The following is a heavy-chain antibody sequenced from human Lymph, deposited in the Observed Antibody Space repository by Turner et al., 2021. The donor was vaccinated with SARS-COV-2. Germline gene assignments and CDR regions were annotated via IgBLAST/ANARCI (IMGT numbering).Heavy chain of an antibody. CDR1: GFTFNHYA. J-gene: IGHJ6*02. CDR3: ANLYPTVSWEFPYGMDV. Sequence: EVQLLESGGGLVQPGGSLRLSCAASGFTFNHYAMSWVRQAPGKGLEWVSTISGSGGSTYYADSVKGRFIISRDNSKNTLYLQMNSLRAEDTVVYYCANLYPTVSWEFPYGMDVWGQGTTVTVSS. V-gene: IGHV3-23*01. D-gene: IGHD3-16*01. CDR2: ISGSGGST.